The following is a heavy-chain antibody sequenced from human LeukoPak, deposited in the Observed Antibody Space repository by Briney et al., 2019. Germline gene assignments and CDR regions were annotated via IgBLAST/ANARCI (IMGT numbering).Heavy chain of an antibody. CDR3: ARALWFGELLSPLYY. CDR2: IYTSGST. CDR1: GGSISSGSYY. J-gene: IGHJ4*02. D-gene: IGHD3-10*01. V-gene: IGHV4-61*02. Sequence: SQTLSLTCTVSGGSISSGSYYWSWIRQPAGKGLEWIGRIYTSGSTNYNPSLKSRVTISVDTSKNQFSLKLSSVTAADTAVYYCARALWFGELLSPLYYWGQGTLVTVSS.